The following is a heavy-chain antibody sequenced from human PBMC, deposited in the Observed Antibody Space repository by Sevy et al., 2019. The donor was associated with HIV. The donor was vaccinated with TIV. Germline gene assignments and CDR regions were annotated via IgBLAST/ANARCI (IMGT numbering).Heavy chain of an antibody. J-gene: IGHJ3*01. CDR2: IIPIFGTA. CDR1: GGTFSSYA. D-gene: IGHD3-10*01. Sequence: ASVKVSCKASGGTFSSYAISWVRQAPGQGLEWMGGIIPIFGTANYAQKFQGRVTITADESTSKAYMGLSSLRSEERAVYYGAREGSPRGVWGQGTMVTVSS. V-gene: IGHV1-69*13. CDR3: AREGSPRGV.